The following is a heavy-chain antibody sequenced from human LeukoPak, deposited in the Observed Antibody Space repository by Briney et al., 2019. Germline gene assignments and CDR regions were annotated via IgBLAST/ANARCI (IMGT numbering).Heavy chain of an antibody. J-gene: IGHJ4*02. D-gene: IGHD3-10*01. V-gene: IGHV5-51*01. Sequence: KTGESLKISCKGSGYSFTSYWIGWVRQMPGKGLEWMGIIYPGDSDTRYSPSFQGQVTISADKSISTAYLQWSSLKASDTAMYYCTTAPLWFGESYFDCWGQGTLVTVSS. CDR1: GYSFTSYW. CDR3: TTAPLWFGESYFDC. CDR2: IYPGDSDT.